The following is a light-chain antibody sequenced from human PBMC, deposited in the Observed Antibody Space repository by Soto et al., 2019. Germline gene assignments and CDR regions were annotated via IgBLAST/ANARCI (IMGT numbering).Light chain of an antibody. V-gene: IGKV1-5*01. CDR2: DVS. Sequence: DSQMTQSPSTLPASVGDRVTISCRASQTVERWLAWYQQKPGKAPKLLISDVSSLERGVPSRFSGSGSATEFTLTISGLQSDDFATYYCQQYKDYVWTFGQGTMV. CDR3: QQYKDYVWT. CDR1: QTVERW. J-gene: IGKJ1*01.